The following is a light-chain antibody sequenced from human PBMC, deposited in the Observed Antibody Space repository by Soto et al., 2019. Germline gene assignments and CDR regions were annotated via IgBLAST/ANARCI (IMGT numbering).Light chain of an antibody. CDR3: QQHGTSPIT. CDR1: QSVSTSY. V-gene: IGKV3-20*01. CDR2: GAS. Sequence: VLTQSPGTLSLSPGERATLSCRASQSVSTSYLAWYQQKPGQAPRLLIYGASSRATGIPDRFSGSGSGTDFTLTISRLEPEDFAVYYCQQHGTSPITFGQGTRLEIK. J-gene: IGKJ5*01.